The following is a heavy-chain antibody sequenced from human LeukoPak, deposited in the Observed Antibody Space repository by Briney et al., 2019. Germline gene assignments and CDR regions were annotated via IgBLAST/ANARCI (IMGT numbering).Heavy chain of an antibody. CDR2: IYSGGST. J-gene: IGHJ3*02. V-gene: IGHV3-53*01. Sequence: GGSLRLSCAASGFTVSSNYMSWVRQAPGKGLEWVSVIYSGGSTYYAGSVKGRFTISRDNSKNTVYLQMNSLRAEDTAVYYCAKGYGDYQGNAFDIWGQGTMVTVSS. CDR1: GFTVSSNY. D-gene: IGHD4-17*01. CDR3: AKGYGDYQGNAFDI.